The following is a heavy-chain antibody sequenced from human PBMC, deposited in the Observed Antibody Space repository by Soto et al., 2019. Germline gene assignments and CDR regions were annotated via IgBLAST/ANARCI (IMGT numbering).Heavy chain of an antibody. CDR1: GFTFNRHG. Sequence: QVQLMESGGGVVQPGTSLRLSCEGSGFTFNRHGMHWVRQPPGKGLEWLAVVSFDGSDIYYADSVKGRFTISRDNSEKTVYLHMNSLRPEDTATYFCAKMTRGYTYGLDYWGQGTLVTVSS. D-gene: IGHD5-18*01. CDR3: AKMTRGYTYGLDY. V-gene: IGHV3-30*18. J-gene: IGHJ4*02. CDR2: VSFDGSDI.